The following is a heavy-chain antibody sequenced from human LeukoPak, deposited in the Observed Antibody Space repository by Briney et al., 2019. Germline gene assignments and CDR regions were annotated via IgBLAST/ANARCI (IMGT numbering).Heavy chain of an antibody. J-gene: IGHJ4*02. D-gene: IGHD3-3*01. Sequence: SETLSLTCTVSGGSISSYYWSWIRQPPRKGLGWIGYIYYSGSTNYNPSLKSRVTISVDTSKNQFSLKLSSVTAADTAVYYCARGDVYYDFWSGYQYWGQGTLVTVSS. V-gene: IGHV4-59*01. CDR1: GGSISSYY. CDR3: ARGDVYYDFWSGYQY. CDR2: IYYSGST.